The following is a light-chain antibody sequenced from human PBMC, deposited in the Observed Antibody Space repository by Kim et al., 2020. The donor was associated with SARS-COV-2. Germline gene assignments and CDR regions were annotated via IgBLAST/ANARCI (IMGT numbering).Light chain of an antibody. CDR2: YGS. CDR3: QVWDTRSDHYV. Sequence: SYELTQPPSVSVAPGQTATITCGGDDIGTKSVHWNQQRPGQAPVVGFYYGSDRPSGIPERFSGSNSGNTATLTISRVEAGDEADYYCQVWDTRSDHYVFG. CDR1: DIGTKS. J-gene: IGLJ1*01. V-gene: IGLV3-21*04.